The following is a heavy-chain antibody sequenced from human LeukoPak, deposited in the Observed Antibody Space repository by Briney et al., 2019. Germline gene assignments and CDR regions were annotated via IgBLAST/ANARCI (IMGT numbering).Heavy chain of an antibody. Sequence: PSETLSLTCTVSGGPISSYYWSWIRQPPGKGLEWIGYIYYSGSTNYNPSLKSRVTISVDTSKNQFSLKLSSVTAADTAVYYCARNSGYTYWYFDLWGRGTLVTVSS. CDR2: IYYSGST. J-gene: IGHJ2*01. V-gene: IGHV4-59*01. CDR3: ARNSGYTYWYFDL. CDR1: GGPISSYY. D-gene: IGHD3-22*01.